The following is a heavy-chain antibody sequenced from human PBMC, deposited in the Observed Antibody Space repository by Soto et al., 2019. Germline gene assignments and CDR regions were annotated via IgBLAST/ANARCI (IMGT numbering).Heavy chain of an antibody. Sequence: QVQLVQSGAEVKKPGSSVKVSCKAAGGTFRRDAFSWVRQAPGQGLEWMGGIRPMFSTGNYAQRFQDRVTITADESTSTVYMELSSLRTEDTAMYYCARDYTTWGQGTLVTVSS. V-gene: IGHV1-69*01. D-gene: IGHD1-1*01. CDR3: ARDYTT. CDR2: IRPMFSTG. J-gene: IGHJ4*02. CDR1: GGTFRRDA.